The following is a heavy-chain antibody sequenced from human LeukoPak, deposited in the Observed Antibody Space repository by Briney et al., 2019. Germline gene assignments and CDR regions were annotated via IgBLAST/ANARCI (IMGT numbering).Heavy chain of an antibody. J-gene: IGHJ6*03. CDR3: AKGGNRRVVAATTYYFYYMDV. CDR1: GFTFSSYG. CDR2: ISGSGGST. Sequence: GGSLRLSCAASGFTFSSYGMSWVRQAPGKGLEWVSAISGSGGSTYYADSVKGRFTISRDNSKNTLYLQMNSLRADDTAVYYCAKGGNRRVVAATTYYFYYMDVWGKGTTVTISS. D-gene: IGHD2-15*01. V-gene: IGHV3-23*01.